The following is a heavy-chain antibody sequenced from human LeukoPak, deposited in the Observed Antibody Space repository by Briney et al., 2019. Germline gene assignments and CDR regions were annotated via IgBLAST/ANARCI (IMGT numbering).Heavy chain of an antibody. CDR1: GGSISSGGYY. Sequence: SETLSLTCTVSGGSISSGGYYWSWIRQYPGKGLEWIGSIYYSGSTNYSPSLKSRVTISVDTSKNQFSLKLSSVTAADTAVYYCTRDGSSSSFDYWGQGTLVTVSS. CDR3: TRDGSSSSFDY. D-gene: IGHD6-6*01. V-gene: IGHV4-61*08. CDR2: IYYSGST. J-gene: IGHJ4*02.